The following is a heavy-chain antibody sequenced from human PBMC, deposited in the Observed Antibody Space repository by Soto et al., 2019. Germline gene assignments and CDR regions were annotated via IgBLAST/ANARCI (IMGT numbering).Heavy chain of an antibody. V-gene: IGHV1-18*01. CDR2: ISAYNGNT. J-gene: IGHJ4*02. CDR1: GYTFTSYG. Sequence: ASVKVSCKASGYTFTSYGISWVRQAPGQGLEWMGRISAYNGNTNYAQKLQGRVTMTTDTSTSTAYMELRSLRSDDTAVYYCARDRGSSSSSAQPNYWGQGTLVTVSS. D-gene: IGHD6-6*01. CDR3: ARDRGSSSSSAQPNY.